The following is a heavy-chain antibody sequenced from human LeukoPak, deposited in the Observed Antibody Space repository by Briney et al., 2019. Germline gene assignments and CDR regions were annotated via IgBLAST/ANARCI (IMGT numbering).Heavy chain of an antibody. CDR3: ASTHGSGSYTYDY. V-gene: IGHV4-61*02. CDR2: IYTSGST. D-gene: IGHD3-10*01. J-gene: IGHJ4*02. Sequence: SQTLSLTCTVSGGSISSGSYYWSWLRQPAGKGLEWIGRIYTSGSTNYNPSLKSRVTISVGTSKNQFSLKLSSVTAADTAVYYCASTHGSGSYTYDYWGQGTLVTVSS. CDR1: GGSISSGSYY.